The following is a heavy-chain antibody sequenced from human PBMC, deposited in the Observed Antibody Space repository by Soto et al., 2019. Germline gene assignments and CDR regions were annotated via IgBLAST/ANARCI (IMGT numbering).Heavy chain of an antibody. Sequence: ASVKVSCKVSGYTLTELSMHWVRQAPGKGLEWMGGFDPEDGETIYAQKFQGRVTMTEDTSTDTAYMELSSLRSEDTAVYYCARLPLVGYDILTGGYSSGWYDGWGQGTLVTVSS. CDR3: ARLPLVGYDILTGGYSSGWYDG. J-gene: IGHJ4*02. CDR2: FDPEDGET. V-gene: IGHV1-24*01. D-gene: IGHD6-19*01. CDR1: GYTLTELS.